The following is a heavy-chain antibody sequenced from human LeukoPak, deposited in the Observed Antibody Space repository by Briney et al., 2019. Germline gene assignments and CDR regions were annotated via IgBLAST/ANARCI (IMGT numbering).Heavy chain of an antibody. D-gene: IGHD3-22*01. Sequence: SETLSLTYTVSGGSISSSSYYWGWIRQPPGKGLEWIGSIYYSGSTYYNPSLKSRVTISVDTSKNQFSLKLSSVTAADTAVYYCASLSSGYYSHRDWGQGTLVTVSS. CDR3: ASLSSGYYSHRD. J-gene: IGHJ4*02. V-gene: IGHV4-39*01. CDR2: IYYSGST. CDR1: GGSISSSSYY.